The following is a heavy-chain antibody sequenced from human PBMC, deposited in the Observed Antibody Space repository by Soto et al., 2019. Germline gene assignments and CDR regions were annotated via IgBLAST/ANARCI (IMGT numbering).Heavy chain of an antibody. CDR3: ARQDGAAEYFFDY. Sequence: PGEALKLSCKGSGYSFTSYWIAWVRQMPGKGLEWMGIIYPGDSDSRYSPSFQGQVTISVDKSISTAYLQWSSLRASDTAMYYCARQDGAAEYFFDYWGQGTLVTVSS. CDR1: GYSFTSYW. CDR2: IYPGDSDS. V-gene: IGHV5-51*01. D-gene: IGHD3-16*01. J-gene: IGHJ4*02.